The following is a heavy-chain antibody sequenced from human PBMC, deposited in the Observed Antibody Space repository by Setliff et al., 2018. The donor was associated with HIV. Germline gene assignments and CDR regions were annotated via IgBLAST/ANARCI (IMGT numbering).Heavy chain of an antibody. Sequence: VKVSRQTAGHAFHSFYLHWLRQAPGQGLEWMAMINPSGGNTDHYAQRFQGRLSMTRDTSTGTVYLELSSLTSEDSAVYYCARSPYCPGGSCNSRRSIDSWGQGALVTVSS. V-gene: IGHV1-46*02. CDR3: ARSPYCPGGSCNSRRSIDS. D-gene: IGHD2-15*01. J-gene: IGHJ4*02. CDR2: INPSGGNT. CDR1: GHAFHSFY.